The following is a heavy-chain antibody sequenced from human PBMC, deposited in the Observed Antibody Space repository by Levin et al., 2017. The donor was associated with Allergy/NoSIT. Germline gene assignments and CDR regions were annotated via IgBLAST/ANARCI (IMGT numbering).Heavy chain of an antibody. CDR2: ISGSGNTI. CDR3: ARDRREYYYSSTYSL. Sequence: PSETLSLTCAASGFSFSDYYMAWIRLAPGRGLERISYISGSGNTIYYADSVKGRFTISRDNAKKSLDLQMNSLRVEDTAVYFCARDRREYYYSSTYSLWGQGTLVTVSS. D-gene: IGHD2/OR15-2a*01. J-gene: IGHJ4*02. V-gene: IGHV3-11*01. CDR1: GFSFSDYY.